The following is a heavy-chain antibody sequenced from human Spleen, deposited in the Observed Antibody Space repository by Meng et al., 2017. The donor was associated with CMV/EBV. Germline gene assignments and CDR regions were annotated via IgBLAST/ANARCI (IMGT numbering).Heavy chain of an antibody. J-gene: IGHJ4*02. D-gene: IGHD3-3*01. Sequence: GESLKISCAASAFTFSNYWMSWVRQAPGKGLEWVANIKQDGTEKYYVDSVKGRFTISRDNTKNSLYLQMNSLRAEDTAVYYGSRDLVRRRITIFGVVTHYFDYWGQGTLVTVSS. CDR3: SRDLVRRRITIFGVVTHYFDY. V-gene: IGHV3-7*01. CDR2: IKQDGTEK. CDR1: AFTFSNYW.